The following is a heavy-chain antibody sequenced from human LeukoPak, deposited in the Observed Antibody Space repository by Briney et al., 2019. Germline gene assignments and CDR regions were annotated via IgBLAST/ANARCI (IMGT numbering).Heavy chain of an antibody. V-gene: IGHV1-18*01. CDR1: GYTVPIYG. J-gene: IGHJ5*02. CDR2: INAYNGNT. Sequence: ASVTVSCKASGYTVPIYGISWVRQAPGQGLEWMGWINAYNGNTNYAQKFQGRVTMTTDTSTSTAYMELRSLRSGDTAVYYCARGLGLTMVRQPSWGWFDPWGQGTLVTVSS. D-gene: IGHD3-10*01. CDR3: ARGLGLTMVRQPSWGWFDP.